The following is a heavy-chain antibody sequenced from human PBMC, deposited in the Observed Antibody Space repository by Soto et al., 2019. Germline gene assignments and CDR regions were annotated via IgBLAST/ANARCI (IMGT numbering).Heavy chain of an antibody. CDR1: GGCFSGYY. V-gene: IGHV4-34*01. Sequence: SETLSLTCAVYGGCFSGYYWTWIRQPPGTGLEWIGEINHSGSTNYNPSLKSRVTVSVDTSKNQFSLKLTSVTAADTAVYYCARDKITGLFDYWGQGTLVTVS. J-gene: IGHJ4*02. CDR2: INHSGST. CDR3: ARDKITGLFDY. D-gene: IGHD2-8*02.